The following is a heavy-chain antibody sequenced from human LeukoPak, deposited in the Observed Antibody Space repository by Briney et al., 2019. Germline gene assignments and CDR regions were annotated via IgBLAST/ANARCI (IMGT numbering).Heavy chain of an antibody. CDR3: ARVGGYYYNIDC. J-gene: IGHJ4*02. CDR1: GGSISSYY. Sequence: SETLSLTCTVSGGSISSYYWSWIRQPPGKGLEWIGYIYYSGSTNYSPSLKSRVTMSLDTSKNQFSLKLSSVTAADTAVYYCARVGGYYYNIDCWGQGTLVTVSS. D-gene: IGHD3-22*01. CDR2: IYYSGST. V-gene: IGHV4-59*01.